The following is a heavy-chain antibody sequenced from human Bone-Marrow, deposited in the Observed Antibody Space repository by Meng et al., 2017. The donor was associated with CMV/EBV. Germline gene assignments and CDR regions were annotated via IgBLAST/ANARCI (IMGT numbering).Heavy chain of an antibody. D-gene: IGHD3-3*01. Sequence: GESLKISCAASGFTFSSYEMNWVRQAPGKGLEWVSYISSSGSTIYYADSVKGRFTISRDNAKNSLYLQMNSLRAEDTAVYYCARDHPRYYDFWSGYNYYYGMDVWGQGTTVTVSS. CDR1: GFTFSSYE. J-gene: IGHJ6*01. CDR3: ARDHPRYYDFWSGYNYYYGMDV. CDR2: ISSSGSTI. V-gene: IGHV3-48*03.